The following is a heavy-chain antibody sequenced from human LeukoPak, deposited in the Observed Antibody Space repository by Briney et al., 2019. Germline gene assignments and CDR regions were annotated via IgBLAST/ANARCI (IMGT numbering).Heavy chain of an antibody. V-gene: IGHV1-2*02. CDR2: INPNSGGT. Sequence: ASVKVSCKASGYTFTGYYMHWVRQAPGQGLEWMGWINPNSGGTNYAQKFQGRVTMTRDTSISTAYMELSRLRSDDTAVYYCARDREYSGYDKDYYYYYMDVWGKGTTVTVSS. D-gene: IGHD5-12*01. J-gene: IGHJ6*03. CDR3: ARDREYSGYDKDYYYYYMDV. CDR1: GYTFTGYY.